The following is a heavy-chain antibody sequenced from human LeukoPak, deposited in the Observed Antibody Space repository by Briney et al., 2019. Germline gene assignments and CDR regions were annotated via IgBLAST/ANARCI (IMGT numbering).Heavy chain of an antibody. Sequence: GGSLRLSCAASGFTFSNYAMNWVRQVPGKGLEWVSGISGRADSTYYADSVKGRFTISRDNSKNTLYLQTSSLRGEDTAVYYCAKVLVGDDYGDYVFDYWGQGTLVTVSS. CDR1: GFTFSNYA. J-gene: IGHJ4*02. V-gene: IGHV3-23*01. CDR3: AKVLVGDDYGDYVFDY. CDR2: ISGRADST. D-gene: IGHD4-17*01.